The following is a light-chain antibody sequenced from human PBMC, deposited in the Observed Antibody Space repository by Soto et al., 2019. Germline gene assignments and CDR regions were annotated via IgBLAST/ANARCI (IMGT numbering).Light chain of an antibody. V-gene: IGKV4-1*01. J-gene: IGKJ3*01. CDR3: QQYYSTPFT. CDR1: QSVLYSTNNKNY. CDR2: WAS. Sequence: DFVMTQSPDSLAVSLGERATINCKSSQSVLYSTNNKNYLAWYQQKPGQVPKLLIYWASTREPGVPDRFSGSGSGTDFTLTISSLQAEDVAVYYCQQYYSTPFTFGPGTKVDI.